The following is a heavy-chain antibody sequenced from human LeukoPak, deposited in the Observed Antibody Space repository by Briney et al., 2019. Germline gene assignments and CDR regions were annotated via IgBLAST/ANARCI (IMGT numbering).Heavy chain of an antibody. Sequence: GSLRLSCAASGFTFDNAWMTWVRQVPGKGLEWIGYIHYSGSTKYNSSLKSRVTISVDTSKNQFSLKLSSVTAADTAVYYCATFVGTSGWKDFDYWGQGTQVTVSS. J-gene: IGHJ4*02. V-gene: IGHV4-59*01. CDR1: GFTFDNAW. CDR2: IHYSGST. D-gene: IGHD6-19*01. CDR3: ATFVGTSGWKDFDY.